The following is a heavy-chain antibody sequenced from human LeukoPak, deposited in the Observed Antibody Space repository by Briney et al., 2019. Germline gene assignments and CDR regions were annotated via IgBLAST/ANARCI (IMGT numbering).Heavy chain of an antibody. V-gene: IGHV1-8*01. J-gene: IGHJ6*02. D-gene: IGHD6-13*01. CDR2: MNPNSGNT. Sequence: GASVKVSCKASGYTFTSYDINWVRQATGQGLEWMGWMNPNSGNTGYAQKFQGRVTMTRNTSISTAYMELSSLRSEDTAVYYCAKDQDSSSWLALWGHGMDVWGQGTTVTVSS. CDR3: AKDQDSSSWLALWGHGMDV. CDR1: GYTFTSYD.